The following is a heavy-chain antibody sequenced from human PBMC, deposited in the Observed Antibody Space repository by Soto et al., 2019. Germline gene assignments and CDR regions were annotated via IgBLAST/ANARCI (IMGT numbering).Heavy chain of an antibody. CDR2: IYTSGST. V-gene: IGHV4-4*07. D-gene: IGHD3-22*01. CDR3: ARATYYYDSSGSYWLDP. J-gene: IGHJ5*02. CDR1: GGSISSYY. Sequence: PSETLSLTCTVSGGSISSYYWSWIRQPAGKGLEWIGRIYTSGSTNYNPSLKSRVTMSVDTSKNQFSLKLSSVTAADTAVYYCARATYYYDSSGSYWLDPWGQGTMVTVYS.